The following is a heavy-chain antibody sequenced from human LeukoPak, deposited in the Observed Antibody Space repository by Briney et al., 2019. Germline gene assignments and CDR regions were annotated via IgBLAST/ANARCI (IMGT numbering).Heavy chain of an antibody. V-gene: IGHV3-30*18. Sequence: GWSLRLSCAASGFTSSGYGMHWVRQAPGKGLEWVAAISYDGNKKYYAESVKGRFAISRDNSRNTLWLQMSSLRAEDTAVYYCAKDSVYCSSTSCYAYYGMDVWGQGTTVTVSS. J-gene: IGHJ6*02. D-gene: IGHD2-2*01. CDR3: AKDSVYCSSTSCYAYYGMDV. CDR1: GFTSSGYG. CDR2: ISYDGNKK.